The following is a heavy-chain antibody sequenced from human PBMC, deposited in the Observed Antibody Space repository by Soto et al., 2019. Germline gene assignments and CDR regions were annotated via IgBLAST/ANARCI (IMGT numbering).Heavy chain of an antibody. J-gene: IGHJ6*02. V-gene: IGHV1-2*02. Sequence: QVQLVQSGAEVKKPGASVKVSCKASGYTFTGYYMHWVRQAPGQGLEWMGWINPNSGGTNYAQKFQGRVTMTRDTSIRTAYMGLRRLRSDGTAVYYCAREIVSVGGYSYGQPYFYYGMDVWGQGTTVTVS. CDR1: GYTFTGYY. CDR3: AREIVSVGGYSYGQPYFYYGMDV. CDR2: INPNSGGT. D-gene: IGHD5-18*01.